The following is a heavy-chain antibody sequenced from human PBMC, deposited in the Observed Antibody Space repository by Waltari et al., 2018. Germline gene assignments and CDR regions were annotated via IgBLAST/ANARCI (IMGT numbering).Heavy chain of an antibody. CDR1: GYTFTGYY. CDR3: ARDHLPGIAAAGTFDY. V-gene: IGHV1-2*06. J-gene: IGHJ4*02. CDR2: INPNSGGT. Sequence: QVQLVQSGAEVKKPGASVKVSCKASGYTFTGYYMHWVRQAPGQGLEWMGRINPNSGGTNYAQKFQGRVTMTRDTSISTAYMELSRLRSDDTAVYYCARDHLPGIAAAGTFDYWGQGTLVTVSS. D-gene: IGHD6-13*01.